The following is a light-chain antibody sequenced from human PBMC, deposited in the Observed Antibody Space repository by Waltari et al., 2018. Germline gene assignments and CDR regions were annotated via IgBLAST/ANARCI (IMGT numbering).Light chain of an antibody. J-gene: IGKJ4*01. CDR2: DSA. CDR3: QQRYKWPLT. CDR1: QSVSTY. Sequence: DIVLTQSPATLSLSHGERATLYCRASQSVSTYLAWYQQRPGQPPRLLIYDSASRATGIPARFSGSGSETDFTLTISSLEPEDFAVYYCQQRYKWPLTFGGGSKVEI. V-gene: IGKV3-11*01.